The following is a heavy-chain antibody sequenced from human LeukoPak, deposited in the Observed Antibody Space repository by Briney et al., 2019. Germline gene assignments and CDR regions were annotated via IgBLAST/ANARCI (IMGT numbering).Heavy chain of an antibody. J-gene: IGHJ6*03. CDR3: ARVSGDFWSGYYSSHYMDV. V-gene: IGHV3-23*01. CDR2: ISGSGGST. CDR1: GFTFSSYA. Sequence: GGSLRLSCAASGFTFSSYAMSWVRQAPGKGLEWVSAISGSGGSTYYADSVKGRFTISRDNSKNSLYLQMNSLRAEDTAVYYCARVSGDFWSGYYSSHYMDVWGKGTTVTVSS. D-gene: IGHD3-3*01.